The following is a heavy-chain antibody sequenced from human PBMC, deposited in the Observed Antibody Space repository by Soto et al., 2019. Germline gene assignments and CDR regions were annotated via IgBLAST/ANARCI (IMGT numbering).Heavy chain of an antibody. CDR1: GYTLTELS. CDR2: FDPEDGET. J-gene: IGHJ4*02. CDR3: ATWSGRYYDSSGYYFDY. D-gene: IGHD3-22*01. V-gene: IGHV1-24*01. Sequence: QVQLVQSGAEVKKPGASVKVSCKVSGYTLTELSMHWVRQAPGKGLEWMGGFDPEDGETIHAQEFQGRVTMTEDTSTDTAYMELSSLRSEDTAVYYCATWSGRYYDSSGYYFDYWGQGTLVTVSS.